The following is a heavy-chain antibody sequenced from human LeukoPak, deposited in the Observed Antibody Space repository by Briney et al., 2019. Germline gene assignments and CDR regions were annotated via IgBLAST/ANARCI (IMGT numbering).Heavy chain of an antibody. V-gene: IGHV4-59*12. Sequence: PSETLSLTCTVSGGSISSYYWSRVRQPPGKGLEWIGYIYYSGSTNYNPSLKSRVTISVDTSKNQFSLKLSSVTAADTAVYYCARGRTYYDFWSANKGRFDPWGQGTLVTVSS. CDR2: IYYSGST. CDR3: ARGRTYYDFWSANKGRFDP. CDR1: GGSISSYY. D-gene: IGHD3-3*01. J-gene: IGHJ5*02.